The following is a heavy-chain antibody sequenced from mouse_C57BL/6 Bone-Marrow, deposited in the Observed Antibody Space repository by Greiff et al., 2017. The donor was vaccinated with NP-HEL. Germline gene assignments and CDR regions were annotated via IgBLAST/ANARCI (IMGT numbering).Heavy chain of an antibody. Sequence: EVNVVESGGGLVQPGGSLKLSCAASGFTFSDYYMYWVRQTPEKRLEWVAYISNGGGSTYYPDTVKGRFTISRDNAKNTLYLQMSRLKSEDTAMYYCARDDYAWFAYWGQGTLVTVSA. CDR3: ARDDYAWFAY. CDR2: ISNGGGST. J-gene: IGHJ3*01. CDR1: GFTFSDYY. V-gene: IGHV5-12*01. D-gene: IGHD2-4*01.